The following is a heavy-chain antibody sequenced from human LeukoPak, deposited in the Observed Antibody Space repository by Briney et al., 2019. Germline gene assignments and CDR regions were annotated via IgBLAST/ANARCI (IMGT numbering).Heavy chain of an antibody. CDR2: INHSGST. D-gene: IGHD3-22*01. CDR3: AREMPNYYDSSGCLDY. V-gene: IGHV4-34*01. J-gene: IGHJ4*02. CDR1: GGSFSGYY. Sequence: SETLSLTCAVYGGSFSGYYWSWIRQPPGKGLEWIGEINHSGSTNYNPSLKSRVTISVDTSKNQFSLKLSSVTAADTAVYYCAREMPNYYDSSGCLDYWGQGTLVTVSS.